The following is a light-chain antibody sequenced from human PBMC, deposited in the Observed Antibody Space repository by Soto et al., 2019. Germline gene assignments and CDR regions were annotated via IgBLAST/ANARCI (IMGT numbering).Light chain of an antibody. V-gene: IGLV1-40*01. CDR3: QSYDTSLSGYV. Sequence: VRKHPPPVFWGPGPEVTISLPRGKPKLGAGYEVYWYQQLPGTAPKLLIYGNNNRPSGVPGRFSGSNSGTSASLAITGLQAEDEADYYCQSYDTSLSGYVFGTGTKVTV. J-gene: IGLJ1*01. CDR1: KPKLGAGYE. CDR2: GNN.